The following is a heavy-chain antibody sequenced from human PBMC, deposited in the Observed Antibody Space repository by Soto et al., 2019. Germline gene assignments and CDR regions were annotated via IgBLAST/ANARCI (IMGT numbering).Heavy chain of an antibody. V-gene: IGHV1-18*01. Sequence: GGLVKVPCQASGYTFSTYGIPWVRQAPGQGLDWMGWINPIKGDTNSAAIFQDRVTMTTDTSTRTAYMELRSLKSDDTAVYYCARVKVPAAILGAFDLWGQGTLVTVSS. J-gene: IGHJ3*01. CDR2: INPIKGDT. CDR1: GYTFSTYG. CDR3: ARVKVPAAILGAFDL. D-gene: IGHD2-2*02.